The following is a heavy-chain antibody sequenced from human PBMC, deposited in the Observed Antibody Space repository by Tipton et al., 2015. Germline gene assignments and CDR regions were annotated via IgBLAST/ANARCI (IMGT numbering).Heavy chain of an antibody. J-gene: IGHJ4*02. D-gene: IGHD2-21*02. V-gene: IGHV4-34*01. CDR3: ARGHVVVTAISFDY. Sequence: TLSLTCAVYGGSFSGFYWSWIRQPPGKGLQWIGEIDHSGSTNYNPSLKSRVTISVDTSKNHLSLKLSSVTAADTAVYYCARGHVVVTAISFDYWGQGTLVTVSS. CDR2: IDHSGST. CDR1: GGSFSGFY.